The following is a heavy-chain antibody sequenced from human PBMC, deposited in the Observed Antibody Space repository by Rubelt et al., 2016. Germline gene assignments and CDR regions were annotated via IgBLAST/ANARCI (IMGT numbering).Heavy chain of an antibody. CDR1: GFSFSNYA. CDR2: ISSSGLNT. D-gene: IGHD6-19*01. J-gene: IGHJ5*01. Sequence: EVQLLESGGGLVQPGGSLRLSCAASGFSFSNYAMSWVRQAPGKAPEWVSYISSSGLNTYYAASVEGRFTISRDNAKKSLSLQMNSLVGEETAFYSCAEERGGAVAGTRWFDSWGQGTLVTVS. CDR3: AEERGGAVAGTRWFDS. V-gene: IGHV3-48*03.